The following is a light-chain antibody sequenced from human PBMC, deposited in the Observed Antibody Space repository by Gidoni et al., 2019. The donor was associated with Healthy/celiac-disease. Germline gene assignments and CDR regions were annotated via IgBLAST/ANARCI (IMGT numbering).Light chain of an antibody. Sequence: DIQMTQSPSSLSATVGDRVTSTCRASQRISSYLNWYQQKPGKAPKLLIYAASSLQSGVPSRFCGSGSGTAFSLPISSLHPEDFATYYCQQSYSTPSYTFGQGTKLEIK. CDR2: AAS. J-gene: IGKJ2*01. V-gene: IGKV1-39*01. CDR3: QQSYSTPSYT. CDR1: QRISSY.